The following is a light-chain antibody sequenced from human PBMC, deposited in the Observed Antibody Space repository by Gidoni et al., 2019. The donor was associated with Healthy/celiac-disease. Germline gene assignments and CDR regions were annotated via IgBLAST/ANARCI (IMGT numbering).Light chain of an antibody. J-gene: IGKJ4*01. CDR2: DAS. CDR1: QSVSSY. V-gene: IGKV3-11*01. CDR3: QQRSNSFT. Sequence: EIVLTQSPATLSLSPGERATLSCRASQSVSSYLAWYQQKPGQAPRLLIYDASNRATGIPARFSGSGSGTDFTLTISSLEPEDFAVYYCQQRSNSFTFXGXTKVEIK.